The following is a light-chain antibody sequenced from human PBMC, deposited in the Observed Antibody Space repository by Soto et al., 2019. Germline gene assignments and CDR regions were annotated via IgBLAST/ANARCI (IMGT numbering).Light chain of an antibody. J-gene: IGKJ1*01. V-gene: IGKV3-20*01. Sequence: EIVLTQSPGTLSLSPGERATLSCRASQSVSSTYVAWYQQKSGQAPRLLIYGASSRATGIPDRFSGSGSGTDFPLTISRLEPEDFAVYYCHQYVSSWTFGQGTKVEIK. CDR1: QSVSSTY. CDR2: GAS. CDR3: HQYVSSWT.